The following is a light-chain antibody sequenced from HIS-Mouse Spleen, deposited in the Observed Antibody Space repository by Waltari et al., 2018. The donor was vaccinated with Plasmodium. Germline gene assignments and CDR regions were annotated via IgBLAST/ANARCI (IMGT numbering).Light chain of an antibody. CDR2: AAS. CDR1: QSISSY. Sequence: IQMTHSPSSLSASVGDRVTTTCRASQSISSYLNWYQQKPGKPPKLLIYAASSLQSVVPSRFSGSGSGTDFTLTISSLQPEDFATYYCQQSYSTPPTFGGGTKVEIK. J-gene: IGKJ4*01. CDR3: QQSYSTPPT. V-gene: IGKV1-39*01.